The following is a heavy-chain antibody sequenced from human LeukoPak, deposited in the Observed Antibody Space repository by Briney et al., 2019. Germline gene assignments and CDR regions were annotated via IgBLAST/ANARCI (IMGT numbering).Heavy chain of an antibody. CDR1: GDSISPYY. V-gene: IGHV4-59*01. D-gene: IGHD5-18*01. CDR2: FFYRGST. CDR3: ARGLRIQLWSDAFDI. J-gene: IGHJ3*02. Sequence: SETLSLTCTVSGDSISPYYWGWIRQPPGKGLEWAGYFFYRGSTNYNASLKSRVTISLDTSKNQFSLKLSSVTAADTAVYYCARGLRIQLWSDAFDIWGQGTMVTVSS.